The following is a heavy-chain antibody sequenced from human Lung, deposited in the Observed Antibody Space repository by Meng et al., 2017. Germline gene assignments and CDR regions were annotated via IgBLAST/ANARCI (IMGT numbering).Heavy chain of an antibody. Sequence: QWGAGLLKPSGTLSPTCVVSGGSFSDYYWSWIRQPPGKGLEWIGEINHSGSTNYNPSLESRATISVDTSQNNLSLKLSSVTAADSAVYYCARGPTTMAHDFDYWGQGTLVTVSS. V-gene: IGHV4-34*01. CDR2: INHSGST. CDR1: GGSFSDYY. J-gene: IGHJ4*02. CDR3: ARGPTTMAHDFDY. D-gene: IGHD4-11*01.